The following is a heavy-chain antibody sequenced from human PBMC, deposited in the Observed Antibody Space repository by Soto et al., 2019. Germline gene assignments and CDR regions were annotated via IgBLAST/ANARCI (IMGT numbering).Heavy chain of an antibody. CDR3: ARVGYSSGWYGGFDT. J-gene: IGHJ5*02. CDR1: GGTFSSYT. V-gene: IGHV1-69*02. CDR2: IIPFLGIA. Sequence: QVQLVQSGAEVKKPGSSVKVSCKASGGTFSSYTISWVRQAPGQGLEWMGRIIPFLGIATYAQTFQGRVTITADKSTSTAYMELSSLRSEDTAVYYCARVGYSSGWYGGFDTWGQGTLVTVSS. D-gene: IGHD6-19*01.